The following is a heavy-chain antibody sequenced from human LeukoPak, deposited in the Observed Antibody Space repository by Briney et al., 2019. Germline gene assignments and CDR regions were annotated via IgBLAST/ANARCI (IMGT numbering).Heavy chain of an antibody. CDR3: ARDLLAAAGSWKAYNDY. J-gene: IGHJ4*02. CDR1: GFTVSSNY. V-gene: IGHV3-66*01. CDR2: IYSGGST. D-gene: IGHD6-13*01. Sequence: PGGSLRLSCAASGFTVSSNYMSWVRQAPGKGLEWVSVIYSGGSTYYADSVKGRFTISRDNSKNTLYLQMNSLRAEDTAVYYCARDLLAAAGSWKAYNDYWGQGTLVTVSS.